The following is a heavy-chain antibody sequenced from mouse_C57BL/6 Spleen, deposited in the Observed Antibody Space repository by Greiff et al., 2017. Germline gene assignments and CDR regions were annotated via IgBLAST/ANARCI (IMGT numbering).Heavy chain of an antibody. CDR2: IYPGDGDT. CDR1: GYAFSSYW. V-gene: IGHV1-80*01. J-gene: IGHJ2*01. D-gene: IGHD3-3*01. Sequence: QVQLQQSGAELVKPGPSVKISCKASGYAFSSYWMNWVKQRPGKGLEWIGQIYPGDGDTNYNGKFKRKATLTADKSSSTAYMQLSSLTSEDSAVYFCARGCDGPYYFDYWGQGTTLTVSS. CDR3: ARGCDGPYYFDY.